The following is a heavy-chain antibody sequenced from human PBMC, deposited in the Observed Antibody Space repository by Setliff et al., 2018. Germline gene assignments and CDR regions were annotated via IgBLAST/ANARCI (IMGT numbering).Heavy chain of an antibody. D-gene: IGHD4-17*01. CDR3: AGGRRYDYGWDFDY. CDR2: VYYSGNT. CDR1: GGSISTTDYY. Sequence: SETLSLTCTVSGGSISTTDYYWGWIRQPPGKGLEWIGCVYYSGNTYYSPSLKSRVTMFVDTSKNQFSPKLTSVTAADTAVYYCAGGRRYDYGWDFDYWGQGTLVTVSS. J-gene: IGHJ4*02. V-gene: IGHV4-39*07.